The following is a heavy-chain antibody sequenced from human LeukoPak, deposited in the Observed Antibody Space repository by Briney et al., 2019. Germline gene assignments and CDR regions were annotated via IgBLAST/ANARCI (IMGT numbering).Heavy chain of an antibody. CDR3: ARTTNYWYFDL. D-gene: IGHD1-14*01. CDR2: ISSSSSYT. CDR1: GFTFSDYY. V-gene: IGHV3-11*03. Sequence: PGGSLRLSCAASGFTFSDYYMSWIRQAPGKGLEWVSYISSSSSYTNYADSVKGRFTISRDNAKNSLYLQMNSLRAEDTAVYYCARTTNYWYFDLWGRGTLVTVSP. J-gene: IGHJ2*01.